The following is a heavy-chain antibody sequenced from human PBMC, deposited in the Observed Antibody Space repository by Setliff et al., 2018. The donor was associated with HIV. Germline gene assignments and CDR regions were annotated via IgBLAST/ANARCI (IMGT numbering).Heavy chain of an antibody. D-gene: IGHD2-15*01. V-gene: IGHV4-59*08. Sequence: LSLTCTVSGGSISSYYWSWIRQPPGKGLEWIGHIQTSGSTNYNPSLKGRVTIPVDTSKNHVSLRLNSVTAADTAVYYCARQGSWLDSWGQGTLVTVSS. J-gene: IGHJ5*01. CDR3: ARQGSWLDS. CDR2: IQTSGST. CDR1: GGSISSYY.